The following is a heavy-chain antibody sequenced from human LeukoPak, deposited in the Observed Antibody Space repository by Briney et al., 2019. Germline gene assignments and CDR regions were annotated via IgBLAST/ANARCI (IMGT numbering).Heavy chain of an antibody. V-gene: IGHV1-18*01. CDR1: GYTFTSYG. CDR3: ARTSVRLDVDTAMVSDY. D-gene: IGHD5-18*01. CDR2: ISAYNGNT. J-gene: IGHJ4*02. Sequence: ASVKVSCKASGYTFTSYGTSWVRQAPGQGLEWMGWISAYNGNTNYAQKLQGRVTMTTDTSTSTAYMELRSLRSDDTAVYYCARTSVRLDVDTAMVSDYWGQGTLVTVSS.